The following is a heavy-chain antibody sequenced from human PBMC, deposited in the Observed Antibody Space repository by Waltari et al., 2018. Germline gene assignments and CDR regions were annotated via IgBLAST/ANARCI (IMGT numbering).Heavy chain of an antibody. V-gene: IGHV7-4-1*02. D-gene: IGHD3-16*01. CDR1: GYTFTDHA. J-gene: IGHJ4*02. CDR2: INNNTQKP. Sequence: QVQLVQSGSELKKPGASVKVSCKASGYTFTDHAMNWVRQAPGQGLQFLGWINNNTQKPWYERGFAGRFVFSLDTSISTVYMEITSLKTEDTAVYYCARELLGGGAFDSWGQGTLVSVSS. CDR3: ARELLGGGAFDS.